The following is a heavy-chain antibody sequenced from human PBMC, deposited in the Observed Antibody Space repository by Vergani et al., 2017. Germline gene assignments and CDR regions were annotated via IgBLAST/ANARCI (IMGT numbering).Heavy chain of an antibody. Sequence: QVQLQQWGAGLLKPSETLSLTCAVYGGSFSGYYWSWIRQPPGKGLEWIGEINHSGSTNYNPSLKSRVTISVDTSKNQFSLKLSSVTAADTAVYYCASGKTTVTTYWGQGTLVTVSS. CDR1: GGSFSGYY. J-gene: IGHJ4*02. CDR2: INHSGST. CDR3: ASGKTTVTTY. V-gene: IGHV4-34*01. D-gene: IGHD4-17*01.